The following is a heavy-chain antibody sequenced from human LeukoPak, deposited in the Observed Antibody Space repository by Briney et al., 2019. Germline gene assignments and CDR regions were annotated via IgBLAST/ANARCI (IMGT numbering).Heavy chain of an antibody. D-gene: IGHD5-24*01. CDR2: IYYRGST. J-gene: IGHJ4*02. Sequence: PSETLSLTCTVSGYSISSGYYWGWIRQPPGKGLEWIGYIYYRGSTNYNPSFKSRVTISVGTSKNQFSLKLSSVTAADTAVYYCARRDAYKSFDSWGQGTLVTVSS. V-gene: IGHV4-59*01. CDR1: GYSISSGYY. CDR3: ARRDAYKSFDS.